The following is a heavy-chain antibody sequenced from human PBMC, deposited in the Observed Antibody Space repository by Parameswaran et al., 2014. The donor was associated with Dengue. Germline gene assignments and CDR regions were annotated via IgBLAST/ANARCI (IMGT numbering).Heavy chain of an antibody. D-gene: IGHD5-12*01. CDR2: INHSGST. CDR3: ARLPSGYGFDY. V-gene: IGHV4-34*01. Sequence: RWIRQPPGKGLEWIGEINHSGSTNYNPSLKSRVTISVDTSKNQFSLKLSSVTAADTAVYYCARLPSGYGFDYWGQGTLVTVSS. J-gene: IGHJ4*02.